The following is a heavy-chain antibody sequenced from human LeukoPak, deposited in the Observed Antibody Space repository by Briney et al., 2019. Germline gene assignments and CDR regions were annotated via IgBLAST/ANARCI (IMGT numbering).Heavy chain of an antibody. CDR3: ARGRPHGNDY. CDR1: GFTFSSYW. V-gene: IGHV3-74*01. CDR2: IASDGSST. Sequence: GGSLRLSCAASGFTFSSYWMNWVRQAPGKGLVWVSRIASDGSSTTYADSVKGRFSISRDNAKNTLYLQMNSLRVEDTAVHYCARGRPHGNDYWGQGTLVTVSS. J-gene: IGHJ4*02. D-gene: IGHD4-23*01.